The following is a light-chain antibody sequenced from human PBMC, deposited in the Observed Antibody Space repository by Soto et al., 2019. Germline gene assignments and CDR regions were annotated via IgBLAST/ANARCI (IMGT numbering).Light chain of an antibody. Sequence: DIQMTQSPSSLSASVGDRVTITCRANQGISNSLAWYQQKPGKVPKLLIYAASTLQSGVPSRFSGSGSGTDFTLTISSLQPEDVATYYCQKYNSDPRAFGPGTKVDI. CDR3: QKYNSDPRA. CDR2: AAS. V-gene: IGKV1-27*01. J-gene: IGKJ3*01. CDR1: QGISNS.